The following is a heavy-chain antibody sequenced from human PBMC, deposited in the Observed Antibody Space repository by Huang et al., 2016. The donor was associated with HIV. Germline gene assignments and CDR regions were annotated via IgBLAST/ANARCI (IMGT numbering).Heavy chain of an antibody. Sequence: VQLVQSGAEVNKPGASLKISWKGLGIGVRRYGVAGVGQMPGKGLEVMGIIFPDDSDTTYRPSFEGQVTISADKSIGTAYLQWSSLKASDTAMYYCARRFSSSSGYFDYWGQGSLVTVSS. J-gene: IGHJ4*02. CDR2: IFPDDSDT. CDR1: GIGVRRYG. D-gene: IGHD6-6*01. V-gene: IGHV5-51*01. CDR3: ARRFSSSSGYFDY.